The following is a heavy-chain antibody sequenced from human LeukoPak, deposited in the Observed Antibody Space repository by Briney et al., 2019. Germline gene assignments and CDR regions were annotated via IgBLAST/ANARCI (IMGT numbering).Heavy chain of an antibody. J-gene: IGHJ4*02. Sequence: GGSLRLSCAASGFTVSSNYMSWVRQAPGKGLEWVSSIYGGGSTYYADSVKGRFTISRDNSKNTLYLQMNSPRAEDTADYYCAREGIVGSTRDYWGQGTLVTVSS. CDR2: IYGGGST. CDR1: GFTVSSNY. D-gene: IGHD1-26*01. V-gene: IGHV3-53*01. CDR3: AREGIVGSTRDY.